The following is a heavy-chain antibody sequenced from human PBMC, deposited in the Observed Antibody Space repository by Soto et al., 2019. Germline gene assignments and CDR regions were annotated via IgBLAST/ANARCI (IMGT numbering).Heavy chain of an antibody. Sequence: SVKVSCKASGGTFSSYAISWVRQAPGQGLEWMGGIIPIFGTANYAQKFQGRVTITADKSTSTAYMELSSLRSEDTAVYYCARAPSSLGVVITYYFDYWGQGTLVTVSS. CDR2: IIPIFGTA. CDR3: ARAPSSLGVVITYYFDY. D-gene: IGHD3-3*01. V-gene: IGHV1-69*06. CDR1: GGTFSSYA. J-gene: IGHJ4*02.